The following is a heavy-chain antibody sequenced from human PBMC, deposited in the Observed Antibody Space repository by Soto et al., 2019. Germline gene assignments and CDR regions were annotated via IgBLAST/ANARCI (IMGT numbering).Heavy chain of an antibody. CDR1: GGSFSGYQ. CDR2: INDSGNI. CDR3: ARGLILWFGELSRRGGYYYYMDV. V-gene: IGHV4-34*01. D-gene: IGHD3-10*01. J-gene: IGHJ6*03. Sequence: QVQLQQWGAGLLKPSETLSLTCAVYGGSFSGYQWSWIRQTPGKGLEWIGEINDSGNINYNPSLKSPVTMLLDTPKKQISFKLSSVNAADSAVYYCARGLILWFGELSRRGGYYYYMDVWGKGTTVTVSS.